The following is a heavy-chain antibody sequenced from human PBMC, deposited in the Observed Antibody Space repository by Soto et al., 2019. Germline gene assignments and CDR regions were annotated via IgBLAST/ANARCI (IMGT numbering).Heavy chain of an antibody. CDR2: IYWDDDK. CDR1: GVSLNARPVG. Sequence: QITLKESGPTRVKPTQTLTLTCTFSGVSLNARPVGVGWIRQPPGQALERLALIYWDDDKSYSPSLNIRLTTTKDPSKNLRVNTMCSMGPDDAAIYDFAHRAGFTGNWNGGLFNYCGQGALVTASS. CDR3: AHRAGFTGNWNGGLFNY. J-gene: IGHJ4*02. V-gene: IGHV2-5*02. D-gene: IGHD1-1*01.